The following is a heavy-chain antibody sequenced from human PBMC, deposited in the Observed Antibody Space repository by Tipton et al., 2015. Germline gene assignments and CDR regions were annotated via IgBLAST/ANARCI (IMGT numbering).Heavy chain of an antibody. J-gene: IGHJ4*02. V-gene: IGHV3-33*01. CDR3: ARPAFGGARAYFDD. Sequence: SLRLSCAASGFTFSSYALHWVRQAPGKGLEWVAVIWYDGSDKYYADSVKGRFTISRDNSKNTLYLQMNSLRAEDTAVYYCARPAFGGARAYFDDWGQGTLVTVSS. D-gene: IGHD2-21*01. CDR1: GFTFSSYA. CDR2: IWYDGSDK.